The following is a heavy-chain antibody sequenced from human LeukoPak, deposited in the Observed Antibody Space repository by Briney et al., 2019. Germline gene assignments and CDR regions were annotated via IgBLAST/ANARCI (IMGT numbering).Heavy chain of an antibody. D-gene: IGHD3-10*02. CDR2: ISGSGGST. J-gene: IGHJ4*02. Sequence: GGSLRLSCSASGFDSSNYWMSWVRQAPGKGLEWVSAISGSGGSTYYADSVKGRFTISRDNAKNSLYLQMNSLRAEDTAVYYCARGTMFPYYFDYWGQGTLVTVSS. CDR1: GFDSSNYW. V-gene: IGHV3-21*01. CDR3: ARGTMFPYYFDY.